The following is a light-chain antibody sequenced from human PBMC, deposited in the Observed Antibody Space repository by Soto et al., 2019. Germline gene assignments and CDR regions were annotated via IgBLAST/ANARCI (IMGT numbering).Light chain of an antibody. CDR3: QQRIKWPIT. Sequence: EIVLTQSPATLSLSPGERATLSCRASQGVATYVAWYQQKPGQAPRLLIYDAFNRATGTPARFSGSGSGTDFTLTISSLEPADSAVYYCQQRIKWPITFGQGTRLEI. CDR1: QGVATY. CDR2: DAF. V-gene: IGKV3D-11*01. J-gene: IGKJ5*01.